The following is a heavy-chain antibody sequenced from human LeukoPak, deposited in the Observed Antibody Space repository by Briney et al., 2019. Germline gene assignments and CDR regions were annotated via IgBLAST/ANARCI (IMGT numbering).Heavy chain of an antibody. V-gene: IGHV3-30-3*01. D-gene: IGHD4-17*01. CDR3: ARTYGDPTHYGYYYYGMDV. CDR1: GFTFSSYA. J-gene: IGHJ6*02. CDR2: ISYDGSNK. Sequence: GGSLRLSCAASGFTFSSYAMHWVRQAPGKGLEWVAVISYDGSNKYYADSVKGRFTISRDNSKNTLYMQMNSLRDEDTAVYYCARTYGDPTHYGYYYYGMDVWGQGTTVTVSS.